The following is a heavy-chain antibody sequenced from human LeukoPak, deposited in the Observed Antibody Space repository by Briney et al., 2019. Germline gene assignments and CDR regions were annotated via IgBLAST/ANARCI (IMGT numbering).Heavy chain of an antibody. Sequence: ASVKVSCKASGYTFTSYDFNWVRQATGQRPEWMGWMSPNSGDTGYAQKFQDRVTMTRNTSISTAYMELSRLRSDDTAVYYCARGPKLGVADESYGMDVWGQGTTVTVSS. CDR3: ARGPKLGVADESYGMDV. V-gene: IGHV1-8*01. CDR2: MSPNSGDT. J-gene: IGHJ6*02. CDR1: GYTFTSYD. D-gene: IGHD6-19*01.